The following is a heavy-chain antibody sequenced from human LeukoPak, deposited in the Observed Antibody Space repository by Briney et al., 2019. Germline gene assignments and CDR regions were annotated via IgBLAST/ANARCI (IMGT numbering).Heavy chain of an antibody. CDR3: AKDLIAAAGIDAFDI. Sequence: RGSLRLSCAASGFTFSSYWMSWVRQAPGKGLEWVANIKKDGSEKYYVDSVKGRFSISRDNAKNSLYLQMNSLRAEDTAVYYCAKDLIAAAGIDAFDIWGQGTMVTVSS. CDR1: GFTFSSYW. J-gene: IGHJ3*02. CDR2: IKKDGSEK. D-gene: IGHD6-13*01. V-gene: IGHV3-7*03.